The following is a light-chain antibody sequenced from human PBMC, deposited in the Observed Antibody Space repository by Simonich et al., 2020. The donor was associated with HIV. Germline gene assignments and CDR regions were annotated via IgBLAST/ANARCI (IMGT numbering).Light chain of an antibody. J-gene: IGKJ2*01. V-gene: IGKV4-1*01. CDR3: QQYYDTPYS. CDR1: RSVLYSSNNKNY. CDR2: WAS. Sequence: DIVMTQSPDSLAVSLGERATINCKSSRSVLYSSNNKNYLAWYQQKPGQPPKLLIYWASTRESGVPDRFSASGSGTDFTLTISSLQAEDVAVYYCQQYYDTPYSFGQGTKVEIK.